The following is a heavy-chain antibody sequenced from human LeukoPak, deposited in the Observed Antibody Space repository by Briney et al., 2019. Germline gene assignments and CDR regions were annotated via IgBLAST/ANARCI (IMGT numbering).Heavy chain of an antibody. CDR2: IWYDGSNK. CDR3: ARARRSDVNSSGWYFGDFLDY. D-gene: IGHD6-19*01. Sequence: GGSLRLSCAASGFTFSSYGMHWVRQAPGKGLEWVAVIWYDGSNKYYADSVKGRFTISRDNSKNTLYLQMNSLRAEDTAVYYCARARRSDVNSSGWYFGDFLDYWGQGTLVTVSS. J-gene: IGHJ4*02. V-gene: IGHV3-33*01. CDR1: GFTFSSYG.